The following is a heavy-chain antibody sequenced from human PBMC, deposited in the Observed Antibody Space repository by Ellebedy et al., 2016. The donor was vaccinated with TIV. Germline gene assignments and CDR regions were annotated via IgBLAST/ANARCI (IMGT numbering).Heavy chain of an antibody. J-gene: IGHJ6*02. CDR2: IYHTGKR. CDR3: ARDYESGTHRKYYYHGTDV. D-gene: IGHD3-10*01. Sequence: LRLSCTVSGDSLGSVGSCWTWIRQPPGKGLEWIGYIYHTGKRYLNPSLKSRLNISMDRSKNQFSLELTSVTAADTAVYYCARDYESGTHRKYYYHGTDVWGQGTTVTVSS. V-gene: IGHV4-30-2*05. CDR1: GDSLGSVGSC.